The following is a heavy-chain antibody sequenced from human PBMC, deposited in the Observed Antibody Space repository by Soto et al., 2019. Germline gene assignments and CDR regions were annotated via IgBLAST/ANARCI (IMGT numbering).Heavy chain of an antibody. CDR2: IIPIFGTA. V-gene: IGHV1-69*13. J-gene: IGHJ6*02. CDR1: GGTFSIYA. D-gene: IGHD3-3*01. Sequence: SVKVSCKASGGTFSIYAISWVRQAPGQGLEWMGGIIPIFGTANYAQKFQGRVTITADESTSTAYMELSSLRSEDTAVYYCARAGITIFGVVILDMDVWGQGTTVTVSS. CDR3: ARAGITIFGVVILDMDV.